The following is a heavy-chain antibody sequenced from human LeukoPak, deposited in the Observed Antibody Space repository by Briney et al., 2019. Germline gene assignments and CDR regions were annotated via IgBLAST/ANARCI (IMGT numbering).Heavy chain of an antibody. D-gene: IGHD3-16*01. Sequence: PGGSLRLSCAASGFTFSDYYMSWIRQAPGKGLEWVSYISSSGSTIYYADSVKGRFTISRDNAKTSLYLQMNSLRAEDKAVYYCARTPAMNDYVWGNRMYYFDYWGQGTLVTVSS. CDR1: GFTFSDYY. V-gene: IGHV3-11*04. CDR3: ARTPAMNDYVWGNRMYYFDY. CDR2: ISSSGSTI. J-gene: IGHJ4*02.